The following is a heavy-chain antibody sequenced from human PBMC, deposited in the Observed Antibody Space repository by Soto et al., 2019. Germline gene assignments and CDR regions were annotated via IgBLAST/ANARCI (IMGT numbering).Heavy chain of an antibody. Sequence: SETLSLTCAVYGGSFSGYYWSWIRQPPGKGLEWIGEINHSGSTNYNPSLKSRVTISVDTSKNQFSLKLSSVTAADTAVYYCVQGVVATIGYFDYWGQGTLVTVSS. CDR2: INHSGST. D-gene: IGHD5-12*01. V-gene: IGHV4-34*01. CDR1: GGSFSGYY. J-gene: IGHJ4*02. CDR3: VQGVVATIGYFDY.